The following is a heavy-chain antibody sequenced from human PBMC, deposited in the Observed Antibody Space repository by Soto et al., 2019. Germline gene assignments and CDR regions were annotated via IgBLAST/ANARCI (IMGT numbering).Heavy chain of an antibody. CDR1: GFALTTSGVG. Sequence: QLTLKESGPTLVKPTQTLTLTCTFPGFALTTSGVGVGWIRQPPGKALEWLALIYWDVDKRYTPSLKRRLTITKDASKNQVVITMTNMDPEDTAIYFCAHRTTTVTWWFDPWGEVTLVTVSS. D-gene: IGHD4-17*01. J-gene: IGHJ5*02. CDR2: IYWDVDK. V-gene: IGHV2-5*02. CDR3: AHRTTTVTWWFDP.